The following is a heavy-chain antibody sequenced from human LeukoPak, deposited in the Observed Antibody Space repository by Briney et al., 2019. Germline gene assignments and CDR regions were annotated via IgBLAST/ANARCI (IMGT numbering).Heavy chain of an antibody. CDR2: IYHSGST. D-gene: IGHD6-19*01. V-gene: IGHV4-38-2*02. Sequence: SETLSLTCTVSGYSISSGYYWRWIRQPPGKGLEWIGSIYHSGSTYYNPSLKSRVTISVDTSKNQFSLKLSSVTAADTAVYYCARDSVAGTLDDYWGQGTLVTVSS. CDR1: GYSISSGYY. CDR3: ARDSVAGTLDDY. J-gene: IGHJ4*02.